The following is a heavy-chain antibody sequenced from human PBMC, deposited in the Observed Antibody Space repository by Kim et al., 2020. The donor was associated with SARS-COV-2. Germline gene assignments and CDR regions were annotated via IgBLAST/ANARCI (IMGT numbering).Heavy chain of an antibody. CDR1: GFTFSSYW. D-gene: IGHD4-17*01. CDR2: IKQDGSEK. Sequence: GGSLRLSCAASGFTFSSYWMSWVRQAPGKGLEWVANIKQDGSEKYYVDSVKGRFTISRDNAKNSLYLQMNSLRAEDTAVYYCATPGAYGDYLFGAFDIWGQGTMVTVSS. V-gene: IGHV3-7*01. CDR3: ATPGAYGDYLFGAFDI. J-gene: IGHJ3*02.